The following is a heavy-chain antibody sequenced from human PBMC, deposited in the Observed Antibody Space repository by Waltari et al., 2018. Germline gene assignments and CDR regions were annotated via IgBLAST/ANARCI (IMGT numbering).Heavy chain of an antibody. CDR2: IKHSGNP. CDR1: GGSFSGYY. J-gene: IGHJ5*02. D-gene: IGHD3-22*01. V-gene: IGHV4-34*01. Sequence: QVQLQQWGAGLLKPSETLSLTCAVYGGSFSGYYWSWIRQPPGKGLEWIGEIKHSGNPTYNPSLKIRFTISVDTSKNQFSLKLSSVTAADTAVYYCARGEGIVVDPITSRGWFDPWGQGTLVTVSS. CDR3: ARGEGIVVDPITSRGWFDP.